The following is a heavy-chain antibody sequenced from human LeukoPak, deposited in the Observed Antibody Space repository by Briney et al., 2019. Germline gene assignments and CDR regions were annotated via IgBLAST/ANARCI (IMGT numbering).Heavy chain of an antibody. CDR3: AHKLGGVPFAY. Sequence: ESGPTLVKPTQTLTLTCTFSGFSLRATGVGVGWIRQPPGKALEWLALIYWDDDSPYTPSLKSMLTITNDTSNNQLVHTMTNHTTVDTATYYCAHKLGGVPFAYWGQGTLVTVYS. V-gene: IGHV2-5*02. J-gene: IGHJ4*02. CDR1: GFSLRATGVG. CDR2: IYWDDDS. D-gene: IGHD6-13*01.